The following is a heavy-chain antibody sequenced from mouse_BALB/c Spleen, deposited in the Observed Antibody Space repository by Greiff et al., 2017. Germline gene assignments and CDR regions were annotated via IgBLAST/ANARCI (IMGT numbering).Heavy chain of an antibody. CDR1: GYSITSDYA. Sequence: EVQLVESGPGLVKPSQSLSLTCTVTGYSITSDYAWNWIRQFPGNKLEWMGYISYSGSNSYNPSLKSRIAITRDTSKNQFFLQLNSVTTEDTATYYCARRREYYFDYWGQGTTLAVSS. CDR2: ISYSGSN. J-gene: IGHJ2*01. CDR3: ARRREYYFDY. V-gene: IGHV3-2*02.